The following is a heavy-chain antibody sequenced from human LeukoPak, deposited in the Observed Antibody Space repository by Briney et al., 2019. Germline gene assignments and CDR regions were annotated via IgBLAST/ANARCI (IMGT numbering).Heavy chain of an antibody. CDR3: AGPIYEAVEQ. V-gene: IGHV4-59*08. J-gene: IGHJ4*02. Sequence: SETLSLTCTVSGGSISGYYWSWFRQPPGKGLEWIGYIYHSGRTSYNPSLKSRVTISVDTSKNEFSLKLRFVTAADMAVYYCAGPIYEAVEQWGQGTLVTVSS. CDR2: IYHSGRT. CDR1: GGSISGYY. D-gene: IGHD3-3*01.